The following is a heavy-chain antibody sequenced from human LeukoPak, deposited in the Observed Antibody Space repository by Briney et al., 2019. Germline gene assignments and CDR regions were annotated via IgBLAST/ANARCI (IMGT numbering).Heavy chain of an antibody. CDR1: GYTFTSYD. D-gene: IGHD5-18*01. Sequence: ASVKVSFTSSGYTFTSYDISWVRQAPGQGLEWMGWISTYNGNTNYAQKFQGRVTVTTDTSTSTAYIELRSLTSDDTAVYYCVRGGSSSGYDYWGQGTLVTVSS. CDR2: ISTYNGNT. CDR3: VRGGSSSGYDY. J-gene: IGHJ4*02. V-gene: IGHV1-18*01.